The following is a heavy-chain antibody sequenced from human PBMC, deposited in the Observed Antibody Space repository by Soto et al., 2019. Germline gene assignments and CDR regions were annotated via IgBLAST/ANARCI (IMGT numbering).Heavy chain of an antibody. CDR2: ISYDGSNK. D-gene: IGHD3-10*01. CDR3: AKDMVPPHIRGVIIISDY. CDR1: GFTFSSYG. Sequence: GGSLRLSCAASGFTFSSYGMHWVRQAPGKGLEWVAVISYDGSNKYYADSVKGRFTISRDNSKNTLYLQMNSLRAEDTAVYYCAKDMVPPHIRGVIIISDYWGQGTLVTVS. V-gene: IGHV3-30*18. J-gene: IGHJ4*02.